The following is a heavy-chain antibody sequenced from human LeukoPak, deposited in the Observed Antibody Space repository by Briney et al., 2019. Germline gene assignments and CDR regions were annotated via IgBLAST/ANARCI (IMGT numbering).Heavy chain of an antibody. Sequence: PGGSLRLSCAASGFTFSSYSMNWVRQAPGKGLEWVSSISSSSSYIYYADSAKGRFTISRDNAKNSLYLQMNSLRAEDTAVYYCAAITGDLVDYWGQGTLVTVSS. CDR3: AAITGDLVDY. CDR1: GFTFSSYS. D-gene: IGHD7-27*01. J-gene: IGHJ4*02. V-gene: IGHV3-21*01. CDR2: ISSSSSYI.